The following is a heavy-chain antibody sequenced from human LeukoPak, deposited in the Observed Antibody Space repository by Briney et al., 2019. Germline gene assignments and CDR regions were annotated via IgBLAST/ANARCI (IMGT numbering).Heavy chain of an antibody. CDR2: IYYSGNT. J-gene: IGHJ5*02. Sequence: GSLRLSCAASGFTFSSYAMSWVCQAPGKGLEWIGNIYYSGNTYYNPSLKSRVTISVDTSKKQFSLKLSSVTAADTAVYYCARGARAASNNWFDPWGQGTLVTVSS. V-gene: IGHV4-39*07. D-gene: IGHD2-15*01. CDR3: ARGARAASNNWFDP. CDR1: GFTFSSYA.